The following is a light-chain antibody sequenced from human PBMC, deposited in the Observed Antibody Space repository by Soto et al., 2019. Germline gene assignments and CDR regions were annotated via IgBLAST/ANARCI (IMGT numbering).Light chain of an antibody. CDR2: EES. V-gene: IGKV1-9*01. CDR3: QQVKTYPRT. Sequence: DVQMTQSPSTLSASVGDRATITCRASQAVPNNMAWYQQKPGKPPKLLIYEESTLHSGVPSRFSGRKSGTQFTLTIDSLQPEDFATYYCQQVKTYPRTFGGGTKVAIK. J-gene: IGKJ4*01. CDR1: QAVPNN.